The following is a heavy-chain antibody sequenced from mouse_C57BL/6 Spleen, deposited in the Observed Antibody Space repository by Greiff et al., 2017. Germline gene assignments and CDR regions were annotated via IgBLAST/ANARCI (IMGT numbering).Heavy chain of an antibody. D-gene: IGHD2-2*01. J-gene: IGHJ4*01. Sequence: QVQLKQPGAELVRPGSSVKLSCKASGYTFTSYWMDWVKQRPGQGLEWIGNIYPSDSETHYNQQFKDKATLTVDKSSSTAYMQLSSLTSEDAAVYYCARWLRFYAMDYWGQGTSVTVSS. V-gene: IGHV1-61*01. CDR1: GYTFTSYW. CDR2: IYPSDSET. CDR3: ARWLRFYAMDY.